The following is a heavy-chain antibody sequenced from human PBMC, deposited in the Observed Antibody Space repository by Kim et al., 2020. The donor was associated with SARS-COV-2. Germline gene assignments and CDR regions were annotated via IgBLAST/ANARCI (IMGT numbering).Heavy chain of an antibody. CDR3: ARHRIAAADFDY. J-gene: IGHJ4*02. D-gene: IGHD6-13*01. CDR2: IYYSGST. V-gene: IGHV4-39*01. Sequence: SETLSLTCTVSGGSISSSSYYWGWIRQPPGKGLEWIGSIYYSGSTYYNPSLKSRVTISVDTSKNQFSLKLSSVTAADTAVYYCARHRIAAADFDYWGQGT. CDR1: GGSISSSSYY.